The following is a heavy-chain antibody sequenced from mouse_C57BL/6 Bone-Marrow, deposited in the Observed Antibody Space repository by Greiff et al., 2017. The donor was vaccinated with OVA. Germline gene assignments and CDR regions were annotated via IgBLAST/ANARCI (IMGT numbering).Heavy chain of an antibody. CDR3: ARKGLTGPPYYAMDY. D-gene: IGHD4-1*01. CDR2: IHPNSGST. CDR1: GYTFTSYW. Sequence: QVQLQQPGAELVKPGASVKLSCKASGYTFTSYWMHWVKQRPGQGLEWIGMIHPNSGSTNYNEKFKSKATLTVDKSSSTAYMQLSSLTSADSAVYYCARKGLTGPPYYAMDYWGQGTSVTVSS. V-gene: IGHV1-64*01. J-gene: IGHJ4*01.